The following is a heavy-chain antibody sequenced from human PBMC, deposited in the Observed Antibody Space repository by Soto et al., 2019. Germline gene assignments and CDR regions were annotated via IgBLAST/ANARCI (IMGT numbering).Heavy chain of an antibody. CDR3: ARVDSSSWNWVLDE. CDR1: GGSISSYY. CDR2: IYYSGST. V-gene: IGHV4-59*08. Sequence: PSETLSLTCTVFGGSISSYYWSWIRQPPGKGLEWIGYIYYSGSTNYNPSLKSRVIISVDTSKNQFSLKLTSVTAADTAVYYCARVDSSSWNWVLDEWGRGTLVTVSS. J-gene: IGHJ4*02. D-gene: IGHD6-13*01.